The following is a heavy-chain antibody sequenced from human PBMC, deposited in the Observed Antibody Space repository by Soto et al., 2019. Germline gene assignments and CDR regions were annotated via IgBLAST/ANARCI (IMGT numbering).Heavy chain of an antibody. CDR2: ISAYNGNT. D-gene: IGHD2-2*01. J-gene: IGHJ6*02. CDR1: GYTFTSYG. V-gene: IGHV1-18*01. Sequence: ASVKVSCKASGYTFTSYGISWVRQAPGQGLEWMGWISAYNGNTNYAQKLQGRVTMTTDTSTSTAYMELRSPRSEDTAVYYCARDRSLAVPAAHYYGMDVWGQGATVTVSS. CDR3: ARDRSLAVPAAHYYGMDV.